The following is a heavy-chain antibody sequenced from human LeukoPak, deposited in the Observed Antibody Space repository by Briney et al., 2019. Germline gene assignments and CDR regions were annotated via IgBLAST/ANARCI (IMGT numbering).Heavy chain of an antibody. CDR2: IRYDGNNQ. Sequence: GGTLRLSCAPSGVIFSSYGMHWVRQAPGKGLEWVAFIRYDGNNQYYGDSVKGRFTISRDNSKNTLYLQMNSLRAEDTAVYYCAKGWSGTGAFDIWGQGTMVTVSS. J-gene: IGHJ3*02. CDR3: AKGWSGTGAFDI. D-gene: IGHD3/OR15-3a*01. CDR1: GVIFSSYG. V-gene: IGHV3-30*02.